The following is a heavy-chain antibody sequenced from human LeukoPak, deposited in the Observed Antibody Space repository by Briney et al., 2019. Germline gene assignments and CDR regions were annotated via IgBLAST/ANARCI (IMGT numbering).Heavy chain of an antibody. CDR3: ARGAFTWIRHPYAMDV. CDR1: GFTFSNFA. CDR2: ISYDATNK. J-gene: IGHJ6*02. V-gene: IGHV3-30-3*01. Sequence: GGSLRLSCAASGFTFSNFAMHWVRQAPGKGLEWVAVISYDATNKYYIDSVKGRFTISRDNSKNTVYLQMNSLRAEDTAVYYCARGAFTWIRHPYAMDVWGQGTTVTVSS. D-gene: IGHD5-18*01.